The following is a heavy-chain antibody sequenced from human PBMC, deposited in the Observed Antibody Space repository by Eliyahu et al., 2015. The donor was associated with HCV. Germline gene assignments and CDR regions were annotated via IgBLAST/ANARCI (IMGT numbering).Heavy chain of an antibody. J-gene: IGHJ5*02. CDR2: ITPVFHKA. Sequence: EVKKPGSSVKVSCKASGGTFTTYSISWVRQAPGQGLEWMGGITPVFHKASYAQKFQGRVTITADESTSTAYMDLNSLRSEDTAMYYCAIEGGSSGPRWFDPWGQGTLVTVSS. CDR1: GGTFTTYS. D-gene: IGHD6-19*01. V-gene: IGHV1-69*01. CDR3: AIEGGSSGPRWFDP.